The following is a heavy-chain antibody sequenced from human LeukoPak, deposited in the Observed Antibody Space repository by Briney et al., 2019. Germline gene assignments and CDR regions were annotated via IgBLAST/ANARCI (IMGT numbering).Heavy chain of an antibody. J-gene: IGHJ6*02. Sequence: GASVKVSCKASGYTFTGYYMHWVRQAPGQGLEWMGWINPNSGGTNYAQKFQGWVTMTRDTSISTAYMELSRLRSDDTAVYYCARVLMVRGVLDYYGMDVWGQGTTVTVSS. D-gene: IGHD3-10*01. V-gene: IGHV1-2*04. CDR1: GYTFTGYY. CDR2: INPNSGGT. CDR3: ARVLMVRGVLDYYGMDV.